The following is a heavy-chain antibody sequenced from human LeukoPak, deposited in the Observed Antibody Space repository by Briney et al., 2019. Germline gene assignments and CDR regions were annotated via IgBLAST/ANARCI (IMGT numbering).Heavy chain of an antibody. V-gene: IGHV1-18*01. CDR1: GYTFTSYG. CDR3: ARTEATTYYYYGMDV. D-gene: IGHD4-17*01. CDR2: ISAYNGNT. J-gene: IGHJ6*02. Sequence: ASVKVSCKASGYTFTSYGISWVRQAPGQGLEWMGWISAYNGNTNYAQKLQGRVTMTTDTSTSTAYMELSSLRSEDTAVYYCARTEATTYYYYGMDVWGQGTTVTVSS.